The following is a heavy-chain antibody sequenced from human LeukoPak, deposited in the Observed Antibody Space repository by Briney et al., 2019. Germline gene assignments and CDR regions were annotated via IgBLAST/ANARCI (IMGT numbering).Heavy chain of an antibody. Sequence: SVKVSCKASGGTFSSYAISWVRQAPGQGPEWMGGIIPIFGTANYAQKFQGRVTITADESTSTAYMELSSLRSEDTAVYYCARSVLRYFDWLARDYYYYGMDVWGQGTTVTVSS. CDR3: ARSVLRYFDWLARDYYYYGMDV. CDR1: GGTFSSYA. D-gene: IGHD3-9*01. V-gene: IGHV1-69*13. CDR2: IIPIFGTA. J-gene: IGHJ6*02.